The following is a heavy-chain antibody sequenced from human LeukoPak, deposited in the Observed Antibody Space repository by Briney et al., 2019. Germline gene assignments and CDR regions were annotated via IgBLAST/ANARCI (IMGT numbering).Heavy chain of an antibody. CDR2: TYYRSKWYS. V-gene: IGHV6-1*01. Sequence: HSQTLSLTCAISGDSVSSKNGAWNWIRQSPSRGLEWLGRTYYRSKWYSDYAVSLQGRITINPDTSKNEFSLLLNSVTPEDTAVYYCARDVRTSGWYTFDYWGQGTLVTVSS. CDR3: ARDVRTSGWYTFDY. CDR1: GDSVSSKNGA. D-gene: IGHD6-19*01. J-gene: IGHJ4*02.